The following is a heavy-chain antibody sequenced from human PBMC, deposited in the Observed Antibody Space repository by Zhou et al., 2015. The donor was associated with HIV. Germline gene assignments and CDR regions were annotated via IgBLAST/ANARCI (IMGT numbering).Heavy chain of an antibody. D-gene: IGHD2-2*01. CDR2: IIPIFGTA. J-gene: IGHJ6*03. CDR3: ARQLMRVVPAAIPPLVDYYYMDV. CDR1: GGTFSSYA. V-gene: IGHV1-69*01. Sequence: QVQLVQSGAEVKKPGSSVKVSCKASGGTFSSYAISWVRQAPGQGLEWMGGIIPIFGTANYAQKFQGRVTITADESTSTAYMELSSLRSEDTAVYYCARQLMRVVPAAIPPLVDYYYMDVWGKGTTVTVSS.